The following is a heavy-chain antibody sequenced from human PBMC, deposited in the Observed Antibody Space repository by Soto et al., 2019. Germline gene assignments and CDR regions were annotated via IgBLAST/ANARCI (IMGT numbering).Heavy chain of an antibody. CDR2: IKQDESEK. J-gene: IGHJ4*02. D-gene: IGHD3-22*01. CDR3: ARGDYYDRRFDY. CDR1: GFTFSSYW. Sequence: GGSLRLSCAASGFTFSSYWMSWVRQAPGKGLEWVATIKQDESEKYYVDSVKGRFTVSRDNAKNSLYLQMNSVRVEDTAVYYCARGDYYDRRFDYWGQGALVTVSS. V-gene: IGHV3-7*03.